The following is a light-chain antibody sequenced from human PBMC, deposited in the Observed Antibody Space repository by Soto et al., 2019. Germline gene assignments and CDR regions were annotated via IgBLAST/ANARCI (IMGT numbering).Light chain of an antibody. Sequence: QYALTQPASVSGSPGQSIAISCTGNFSDVGGYDYVSWYQQHPDKAPKLMIYEVTKRPSGVSNRFSGSKSGNTASLTISGLQPEDEADYYCSSHTSGSTRVFGSGTKLTVL. CDR2: EVT. CDR3: SSHTSGSTRV. V-gene: IGLV2-14*01. CDR1: FSDVGGYDY. J-gene: IGLJ1*01.